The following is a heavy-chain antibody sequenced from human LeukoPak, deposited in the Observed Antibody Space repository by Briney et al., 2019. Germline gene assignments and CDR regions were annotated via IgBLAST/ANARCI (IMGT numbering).Heavy chain of an antibody. CDR2: IYSGGST. V-gene: IGHV3-66*01. CDR1: GFTVSTNY. Sequence: GGSLRLTCAASGFTVSTNYVSWVRQAPGKGLEWVSLIYSGGSTYYADSVKGRFTISRDNSKNTLYLQMNSLRAEDTALYYCARGGIGYYDSSGYDEYFQHWGQGTLVTVSS. J-gene: IGHJ1*01. CDR3: ARGGIGYYDSSGYDEYFQH. D-gene: IGHD3-22*01.